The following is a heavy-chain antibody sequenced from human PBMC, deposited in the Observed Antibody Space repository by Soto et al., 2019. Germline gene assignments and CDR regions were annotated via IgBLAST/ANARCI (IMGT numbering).Heavy chain of an antibody. V-gene: IGHV4-34*01. CDR1: GGSFSGYY. D-gene: IGHD6-13*01. Sequence: QVQLQQWGAGLLKPSETLSLTCAVYGGSFSGYYWSWIRQPPGKGLEWIGEINHSGSTNYNPSLKSRVTISVDTSKNQFSLKLSSVTAADTAVYYCARGLPPYSSSWPSRRFDPWGQGTLVTVSS. J-gene: IGHJ5*02. CDR3: ARGLPPYSSSWPSRRFDP. CDR2: INHSGST.